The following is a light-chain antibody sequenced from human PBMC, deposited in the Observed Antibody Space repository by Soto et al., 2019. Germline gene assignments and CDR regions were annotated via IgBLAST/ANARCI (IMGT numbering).Light chain of an antibody. V-gene: IGKV3-11*01. J-gene: IGKJ4*01. CDR3: QQRSNWPST. CDR2: DAS. CDR1: QSVSGY. Sequence: EIVLTQSPATLSLSPGNRATLSCSASQSVSGYLAWYQQKPGQAPRLLIYDASNRAPGIPARFSGSGSGTDFTLTITGLEPEDFAVYYCQQRSNWPSTFGGGTKVEI.